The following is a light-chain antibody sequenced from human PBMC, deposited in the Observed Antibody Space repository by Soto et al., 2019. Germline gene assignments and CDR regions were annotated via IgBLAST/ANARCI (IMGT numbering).Light chain of an antibody. CDR2: GAS. J-gene: IGKJ2*01. CDR3: QQYNNWPET. V-gene: IGKV3-15*01. CDR1: QSVSSN. Sequence: EIVMTQSPDTLSVSPGERATLSCRASQSVSSNLAWYQQKPGQAPRLLIYGASTRATGIPARFSGSGSGTAVTLTISSLQSEDFAVYYCQQYNNWPETFGQGTKLEIK.